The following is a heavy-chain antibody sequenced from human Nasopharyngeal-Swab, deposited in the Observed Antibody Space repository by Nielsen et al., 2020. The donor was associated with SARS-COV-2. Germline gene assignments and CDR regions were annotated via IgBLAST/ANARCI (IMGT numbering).Heavy chain of an antibody. V-gene: IGHV4-39*07. J-gene: IGHJ4*02. D-gene: IGHD3-22*01. CDR1: GGSISSSSYY. CDR2: IYYSGST. CDR3: ASAYYYDRYFDY. Sequence: SETLSLTCTVSGGSISSSSYYWGWIRQPPGKGLEWIGSIYYSGSTYYNPSLKSRVTISVDTSKNQFSLKLSSVTAADTAAYYCASAYYYDRYFDYWGQGTLVTVSS.